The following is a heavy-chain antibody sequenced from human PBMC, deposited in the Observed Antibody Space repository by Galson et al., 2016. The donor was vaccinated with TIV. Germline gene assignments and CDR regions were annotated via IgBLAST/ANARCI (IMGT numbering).Heavy chain of an antibody. Sequence: SVKVSCKASGYDFTSCAINWVRHAPGQGLQWLGWINTRNGHPTYAQGFTGRFVFSLDTSVSTAYLQISSLTADDTAMYYCARSGDYNYYYYYMDVWAKGTTVTVSS. CDR2: INTRNGHP. V-gene: IGHV7-4-1*02. CDR3: ARSGDYNYYYYYMDV. J-gene: IGHJ6*03. CDR1: GYDFTSCA. D-gene: IGHD4-17*01.